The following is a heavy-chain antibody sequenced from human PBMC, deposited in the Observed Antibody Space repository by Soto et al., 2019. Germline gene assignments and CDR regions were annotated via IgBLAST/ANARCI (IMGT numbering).Heavy chain of an antibody. V-gene: IGHV3-48*03. CDR2: ISSSGSTI. CDR1: GFTFSSYE. Sequence: EVQLVESGGGLVQPGGSLRLSCAASGFTFSSYEMNWVRQAPGKGLEWVSYISSSGSTIYYADSVKGRFTISRDNAKNSLYLQMNSLRAEDTAVYYCARDPRFPYYYGMDVWGQGTTVTVS. J-gene: IGHJ6*02. CDR3: ARDPRFPYYYGMDV.